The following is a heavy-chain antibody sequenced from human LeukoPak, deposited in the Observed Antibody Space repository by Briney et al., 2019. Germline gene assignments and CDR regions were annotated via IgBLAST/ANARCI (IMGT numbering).Heavy chain of an antibody. CDR2: INHSGST. Sequence: PSETLSLTCAVYGGSFSGYYWSWIRQPPGKGLEWIGEINHSGSTNYNPSLKSRVTISVDTSKNQFSLKLSSVTAADTAVYYCAREAPMSPVAFDIWGQGTMVTVSS. J-gene: IGHJ3*02. D-gene: IGHD3-22*01. V-gene: IGHV4-34*01. CDR3: AREAPMSPVAFDI. CDR1: GGSFSGYY.